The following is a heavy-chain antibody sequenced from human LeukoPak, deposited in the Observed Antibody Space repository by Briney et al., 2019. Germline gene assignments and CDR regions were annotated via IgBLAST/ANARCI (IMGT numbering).Heavy chain of an antibody. J-gene: IGHJ4*02. CDR2: IYSGGST. Sequence: PGGPLRLSGAAPVSTVSGNYITWVRQPPGKGLGWFSVIYSGGSTYYADSVQGRFTVSRDNSKNTLFLQMNSLRAEDTAVYYCARNFALDYWGQGTLVTVSS. CDR1: VSTVSGNY. CDR3: ARNFALDY. V-gene: IGHV3-53*01.